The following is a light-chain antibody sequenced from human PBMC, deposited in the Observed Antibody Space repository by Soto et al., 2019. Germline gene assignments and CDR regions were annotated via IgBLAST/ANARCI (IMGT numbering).Light chain of an antibody. CDR3: QQSYSTSDT. V-gene: IGKV1-39*01. CDR1: QSISSY. CDR2: AAS. Sequence: DIQLTHSSYSLSASVVERVTITCRASQSISSYLHWYQQKPGKAPKLLIYAASSLQSGVPSRFSGSGSGTDFTLTISSLQPEDFATYYCQQSYSTSDTFGRGTKVDIK. J-gene: IGKJ4*01.